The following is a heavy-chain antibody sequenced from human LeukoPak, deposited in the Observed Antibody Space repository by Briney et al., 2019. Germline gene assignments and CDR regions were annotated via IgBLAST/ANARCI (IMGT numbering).Heavy chain of an antibody. CDR2: INYSGST. V-gene: IGHV4-59*12. D-gene: IGHD2-21*02. J-gene: IGHJ6*03. CDR3: ARTYCGGDCYFYYYYYMDV. Sequence: SETLSLTCTVSGGSIRNYYWSWIRQPPGKGLEWIGYINYSGSTNYNPSLKSRVTISVDTSKNQFSLKLSSVTAADTAVYYCARTYCGGDCYFYYYYYMDVWGKGTTVTVSS. CDR1: GGSIRNYY.